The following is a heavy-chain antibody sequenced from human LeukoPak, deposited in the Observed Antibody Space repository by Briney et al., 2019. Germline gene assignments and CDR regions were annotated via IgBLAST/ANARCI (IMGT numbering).Heavy chain of an antibody. CDR3: ARLPTGYPNWFDP. J-gene: IGHJ5*02. CDR2: IYHSGTT. V-gene: IGHV4-39*01. CDR1: GGSIISSSYN. Sequence: PSKTLSLTCAVSGGSIISSSYNWGWIRQPPGKGLEWIGTIYHSGTTYYNPSLKSRVTISVDTSKNQFFLKLSSVTAADTAVYYCARLPTGYPNWFDPWGQGSLVTVSS. D-gene: IGHD3-9*01.